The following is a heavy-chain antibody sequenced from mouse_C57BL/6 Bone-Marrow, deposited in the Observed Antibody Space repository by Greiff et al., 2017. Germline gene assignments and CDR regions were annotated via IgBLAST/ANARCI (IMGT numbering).Heavy chain of an antibody. CDR2: IDPENGDT. Sequence: EVQLQQSGAELVRPGASVKLSCTASGFNIKDDYMHWVKQRHEQGREWIGWIDPENGDTEYDSKFQGKATITADTSSNTAYLQLSSLTSEDTAVYYCTTGLREYFDYWGQGTTLTVAS. CDR1: GFNIKDDY. J-gene: IGHJ2*01. D-gene: IGHD2-4*01. CDR3: TTGLREYFDY. V-gene: IGHV14-4*01.